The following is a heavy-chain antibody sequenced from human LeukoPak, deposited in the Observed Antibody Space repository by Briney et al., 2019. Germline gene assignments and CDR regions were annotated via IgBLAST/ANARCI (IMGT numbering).Heavy chain of an antibody. CDR3: AKDGGGLYLEGYIDV. V-gene: IGHV3-30*18. CDR1: GFTFSSYG. J-gene: IGHJ6*03. D-gene: IGHD2-21*01. CDR2: ISYDGSNK. Sequence: GGSLRLSCAASGFTFSSYGMHWVRQAPGKGLEWVAVISYDGSNKYYADSVKGRFTISRDNAKNSLYLQMNSLRAEDTAVYYCAKDGGGLYLEGYIDVWGKGTTVTVSS.